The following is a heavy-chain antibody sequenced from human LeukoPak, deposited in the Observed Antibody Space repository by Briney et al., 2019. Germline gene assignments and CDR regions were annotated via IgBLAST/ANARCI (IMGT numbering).Heavy chain of an antibody. Sequence: GGSLRLSCAASGFTFSGYSMNWVRQAPGRGPEWVGRIRSNSDGGTIDYAAPVKGRFALSRDDSKNTLYLQMNSLQTEDTAVYYCATDFYDTTWGQGTLVTVSS. CDR1: GFTFSGYS. D-gene: IGHD3-22*01. J-gene: IGHJ5*02. CDR3: ATDFYDTT. CDR2: IRSNSDGGTI. V-gene: IGHV3-15*07.